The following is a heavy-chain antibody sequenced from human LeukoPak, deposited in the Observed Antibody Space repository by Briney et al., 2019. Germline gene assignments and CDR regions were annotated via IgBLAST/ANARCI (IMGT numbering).Heavy chain of an antibody. D-gene: IGHD1-26*01. CDR3: AREDSGNYYPRARYYFDY. J-gene: IGHJ4*02. Sequence: PGGSLRLSCAASGFTFSRYWMSWVRQAPGKGLEWVANIKQDGSEKYYVDSVKGRSTISRDNAKNSLYLQMNSLRAEDTAVYYCAREDSGNYYPRARYYFDYWGQGTLVTVSS. CDR2: IKQDGSEK. V-gene: IGHV3-7*01. CDR1: GFTFSRYW.